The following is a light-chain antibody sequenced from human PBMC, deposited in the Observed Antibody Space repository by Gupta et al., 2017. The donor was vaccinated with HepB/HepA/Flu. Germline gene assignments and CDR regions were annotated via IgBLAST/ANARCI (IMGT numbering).Light chain of an antibody. CDR2: EVS. Sequence: EMVLTQTPLSLSVPLGQSAPISCKSSQSLLHADGETYLYWYLQKPGQPPQLLIYEVSKRFSGVPDRFSGSGSDTDFTLKISRVEAEDVGVYYCMQNVNLHCSFGQGTKLEIK. CDR1: QSLLHADGETY. V-gene: IGKV2D-29*01. J-gene: IGKJ2*04. CDR3: MQNVNLHCS.